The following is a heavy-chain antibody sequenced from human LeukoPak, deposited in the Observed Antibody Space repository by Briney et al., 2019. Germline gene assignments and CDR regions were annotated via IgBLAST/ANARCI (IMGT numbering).Heavy chain of an antibody. D-gene: IGHD3-10*01. J-gene: IGHJ4*02. CDR2: IGGDGGGGT. Sequence: PGGSLRLSCAASGFTFSTYPMAGVREARGGAPEWVSGIGGDGGGGTFYADSVRGRFAISRDNSKSTLYLQMSSLRVEDTAVYYCLKDFGRNLGGPGYWGRGTLVTVSP. V-gene: IGHV3-23*01. CDR1: GFTFSTYP. CDR3: LKDFGRNLGGPGY.